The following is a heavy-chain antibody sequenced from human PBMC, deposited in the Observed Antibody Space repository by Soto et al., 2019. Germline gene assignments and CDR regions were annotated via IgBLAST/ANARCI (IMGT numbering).Heavy chain of an antibody. CDR3: AKGRGGSGSLTPRVDF. CDR2: ISGGGDTT. D-gene: IGHD3-10*01. J-gene: IGHJ4*02. V-gene: IGHV3-23*01. CDR1: GFTFNNYA. Sequence: EVQPSESGGGLVQPGGSLRLSCAASGFTFNNYAMTWVRQAPGKGLEWVSAISGGGDTTSYADSVKGRFTVSRDGSKNTLYLQMSSLRAEDTALYYCAKGRGGSGSLTPRVDFWGQGTLVTVSS.